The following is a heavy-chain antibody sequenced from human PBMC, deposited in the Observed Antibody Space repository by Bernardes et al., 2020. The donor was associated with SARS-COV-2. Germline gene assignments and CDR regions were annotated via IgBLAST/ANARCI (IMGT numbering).Heavy chain of an antibody. CDR2: IKQDGSER. CDR3: VRGSFGSGAGDQ. Sequence: GGSLRLSCAASGFSFKTFWMSWVRHTPGTGLEWVANIKQDGSERYYADPVRGRFTISRDNAKSSLSLQMNSLRGEDTAVYYCVRGSFGSGAGDQWGQGTKVTVSS. D-gene: IGHD3-10*01. CDR1: GFSFKTFW. J-gene: IGHJ4*02. V-gene: IGHV3-7*01.